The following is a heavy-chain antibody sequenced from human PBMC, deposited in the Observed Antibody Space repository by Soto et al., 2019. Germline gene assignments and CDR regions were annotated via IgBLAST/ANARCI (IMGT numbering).Heavy chain of an antibody. D-gene: IGHD3-10*01. V-gene: IGHV1-69*13. CDR3: ARGGEDYYYYGMDV. CDR2: IIPIFGTA. J-gene: IGHJ6*02. Sequence: SVKVSCKASGYTFTSYGISWVRQAPGQGLEWMGGIIPIFGTANYAQKFQGRVTITADESTSTAYMELSSLRSEDTAVYYCARGGEDYYYYGMDVWGQGTTVTVSS. CDR1: GYTFTSYG.